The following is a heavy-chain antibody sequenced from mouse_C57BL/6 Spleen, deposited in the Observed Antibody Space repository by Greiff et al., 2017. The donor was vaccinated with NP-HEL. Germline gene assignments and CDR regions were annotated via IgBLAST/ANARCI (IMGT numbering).Heavy chain of an antibody. D-gene: IGHD1-2*01. CDR1: GYSITSGYG. Sequence: EVQLQQSGPGLVKPSQSLSLPCTVTGYSITSGYGWNWIRQFPGNKLEWMGYISYSGSTNYNPSLKSRISITRDTSKNQFFLQLNSVTTEDTATYYCARTARIKYWGQGTTLTVAS. CDR3: ARTARIKY. CDR2: ISYSGST. V-gene: IGHV3-2*02. J-gene: IGHJ2*01.